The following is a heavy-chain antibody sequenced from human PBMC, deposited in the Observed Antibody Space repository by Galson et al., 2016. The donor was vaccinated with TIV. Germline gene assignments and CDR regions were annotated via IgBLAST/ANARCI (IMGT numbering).Heavy chain of an antibody. D-gene: IGHD3-22*01. CDR3: ARDPTYYDTNGWGH. J-gene: IGHJ4*02. V-gene: IGHV1-18*01. CDR1: GYSFTNHG. CDR2: ISTYNGYT. Sequence: SVKVSCKASGYSFTNHGIAWVRQAPGQGLEWMGWISTYNGYTDYAQKLQGRVTMTTDTSTSTAYMELRSLGSDDTAMYYCARDPTYYDTNGWGHWGQGTPVIVSS.